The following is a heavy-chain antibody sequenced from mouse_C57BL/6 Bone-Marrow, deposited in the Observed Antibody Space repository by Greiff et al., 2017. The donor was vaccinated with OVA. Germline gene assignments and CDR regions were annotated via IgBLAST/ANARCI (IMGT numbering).Heavy chain of an antibody. CDR2: IDPADGDT. J-gene: IGHJ4*01. CDR3: TRYSSTYCVMDY. CDR1: GFNITDYY. D-gene: IGHD1-1*01. Sequence: EVQLQQPGAELVKPGASVKLSCTASGFNITDYYMHWVKQRPEQGLEWIGRIDPADGDTKYAPKFQGKATITADTSSNTAYLQLSSLTSEDTAVYFCTRYSSTYCVMDYWGQGTSVTVSS. V-gene: IGHV14-2*01.